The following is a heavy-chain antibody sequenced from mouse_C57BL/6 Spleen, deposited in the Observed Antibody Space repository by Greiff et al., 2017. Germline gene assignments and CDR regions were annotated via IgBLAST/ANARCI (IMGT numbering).Heavy chain of an antibody. CDR1: GFTFSDYG. J-gene: IGHJ3*01. D-gene: IGHD1-1*01. V-gene: IGHV5-17*01. CDR2: ISSGSSTI. Sequence: DVKLVESGGGLVKPGGSLKLSCAASGFTFSDYGMHWVRQAPEKGLEWVAYISSGSSTIYYADTVKGRFTISRDNAKNTLFLQMTSLRSEDTAMYYCARPDYGSSHWFAYWGQGTLVTVSA. CDR3: ARPDYGSSHWFAY.